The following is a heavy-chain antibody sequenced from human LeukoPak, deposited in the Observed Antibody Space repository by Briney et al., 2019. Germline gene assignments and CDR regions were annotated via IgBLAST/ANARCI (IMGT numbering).Heavy chain of an antibody. V-gene: IGHV5-51*01. CDR2: IDPGDSNT. CDR1: GYSISNYW. J-gene: IGHJ4*02. Sequence: GESLKISCKASGYSISNYWIGWVRQMPGKGLEWMGIIDPGDSNTRYSPSLQGQVTISADKSINTASLQWSSLQASDSAIYYCARLGYGHGQGDYWGQGTLVTVYS. CDR3: ARLGYGHGQGDY. D-gene: IGHD5-18*01.